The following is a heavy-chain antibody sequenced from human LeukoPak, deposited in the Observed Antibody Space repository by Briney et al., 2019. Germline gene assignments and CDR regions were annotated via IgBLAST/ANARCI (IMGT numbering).Heavy chain of an antibody. D-gene: IGHD2-15*01. CDR2: ISSSGGTI. J-gene: IGHJ4*02. Sequence: GGSLRLSCAASGFTFSDYYMSWIRQAPGKGLEWVSYISSSGGTIYYADSVKGRFTISRDNAKNSLYLQMNSLRAEDTAVYYCARDEVDYYFDYWGQGTLVTVSS. V-gene: IGHV3-11*01. CDR3: ARDEVDYYFDY. CDR1: GFTFSDYY.